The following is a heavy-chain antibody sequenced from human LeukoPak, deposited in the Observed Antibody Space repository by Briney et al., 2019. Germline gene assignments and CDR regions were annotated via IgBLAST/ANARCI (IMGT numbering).Heavy chain of an antibody. CDR1: GFTVSNKY. D-gene: IGHD3-22*01. Sequence: GGSLRLSCAASGFTVSNKYMAWVRQTPGKGLEWVSGISGSGGRTYQADSVKGRFTISRDNSKNTLYLQMNSLRAEDTAVYYCARDYYYDSSGYWDYYFDYWGQGTLVSVSS. J-gene: IGHJ4*02. V-gene: IGHV3-23*01. CDR2: ISGSGGRT. CDR3: ARDYYYDSSGYWDYYFDY.